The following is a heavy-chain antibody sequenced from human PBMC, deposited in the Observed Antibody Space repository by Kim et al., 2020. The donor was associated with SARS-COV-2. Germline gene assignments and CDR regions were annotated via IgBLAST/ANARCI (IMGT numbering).Heavy chain of an antibody. Sequence: NYNPSLKGRVTISVDTSKNQFSRKLSAVTAADTAVYYYARFRYSSGWAFDYWGQGTLVTVSS. CDR3: ARFRYSSGWAFDY. J-gene: IGHJ4*02. V-gene: IGHV4-4*09. D-gene: IGHD6-19*01.